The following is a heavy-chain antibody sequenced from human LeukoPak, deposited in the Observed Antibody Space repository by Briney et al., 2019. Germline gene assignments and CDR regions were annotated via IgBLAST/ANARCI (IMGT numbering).Heavy chain of an antibody. V-gene: IGHV3-15*01. CDR2: IKSKGDGGTT. CDR3: AKDKGGGYGNDGFDI. J-gene: IGHJ3*02. D-gene: IGHD3-16*01. CDR1: GLTVSNTW. Sequence: GGSLRLSCAASGLTVSNTWMSWVRQGPGKGLEWVGRIKSKGDGGTTDHAAPVKGRFTISRDNSKNTLSLQMNSLRAEDTAVYYCAKDKGGGYGNDGFDICGRGTMVTVSS.